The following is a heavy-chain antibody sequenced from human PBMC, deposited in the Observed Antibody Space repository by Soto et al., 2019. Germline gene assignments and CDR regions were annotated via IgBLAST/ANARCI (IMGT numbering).Heavy chain of an antibody. Sequence: GESLKISCKGSGYSFTSYWISWVRQMPGKGLEWMGRIDPSDSYTNYSPSFQGHVTISADKSISTAYLQWSSLKASDTAMYYCATRGETQYGMDVWGQGSTVTVSS. CDR3: ATRGETQYGMDV. D-gene: IGHD3-16*01. CDR1: GYSFTSYW. V-gene: IGHV5-10-1*01. CDR2: IDPSDSYT. J-gene: IGHJ6*02.